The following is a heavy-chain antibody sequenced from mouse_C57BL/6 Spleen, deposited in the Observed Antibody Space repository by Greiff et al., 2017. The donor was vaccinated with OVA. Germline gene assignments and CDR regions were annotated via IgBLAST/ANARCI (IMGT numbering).Heavy chain of an antibody. CDR2: ISSGGSYT. CDR3: ARHATMDYFDY. CDR1: GFTFSSYG. J-gene: IGHJ2*01. Sequence: EVQVVESGGDLVKPGGSLKLSCAASGFTFSSYGMSWVRQTPDKRLEWVATISSGGSYTYYPDSVKGRFTISRDNAKNTLYLQMSSLKSEDTAMYYCARHATMDYFDYWGQGTTLTVSS. D-gene: IGHD1-1*02. V-gene: IGHV5-6*01.